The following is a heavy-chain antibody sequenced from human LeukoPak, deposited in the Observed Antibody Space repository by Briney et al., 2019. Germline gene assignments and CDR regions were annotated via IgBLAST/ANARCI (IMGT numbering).Heavy chain of an antibody. V-gene: IGHV4-38-2*02. CDR2: IYHSGST. CDR1: GGSFSGYY. D-gene: IGHD6-19*01. CDR3: AREPGYSSGSVD. Sequence: SETLSLTCAVYGGSFSGYYWGWIRQPPGKGLEWIGSIYHSGSTYYNPSLKSRVTISVDTSKNQFSLNLSSVTAADTAVYYCAREPGYSSGSVDWGQGTLVTVPS. J-gene: IGHJ4*02.